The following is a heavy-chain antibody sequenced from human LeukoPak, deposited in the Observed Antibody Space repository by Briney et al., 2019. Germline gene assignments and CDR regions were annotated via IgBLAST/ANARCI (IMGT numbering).Heavy chain of an antibody. CDR2: ISGSGGST. CDR1: GFTFSSYA. D-gene: IGHD3-10*01. V-gene: IGHV3-23*01. J-gene: IGHJ4*02. Sequence: GGSLRLSCAASGFTFSSYAMSWVRQAPGKGLEWVSAISGSGGSTYYADSVKGRFTISRDNSKNTLYLQMNSLRAEDTAVYYCAKDGPASLWFGELFDYFDYWGQGTLVTVSS. CDR3: AKDGPASLWFGELFDYFDY.